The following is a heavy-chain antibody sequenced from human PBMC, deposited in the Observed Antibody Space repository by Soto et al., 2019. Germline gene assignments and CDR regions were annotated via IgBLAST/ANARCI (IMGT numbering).Heavy chain of an antibody. CDR3: ASLVPAAMSYYYGMDV. CDR2: ISYDGSNK. CDR1: GFTFSSYA. Sequence: EVSLRLSCAASGFTFSSYAMHWVRQAPGKGLEWVAVISYDGSNKYYADSVKGRFTISRDNSKNTLYLQMNSLRAEDTAVYYCASLVPAAMSYYYGMDVWGQGTTVTVSS. V-gene: IGHV3-30-3*01. J-gene: IGHJ6*02. D-gene: IGHD2-2*01.